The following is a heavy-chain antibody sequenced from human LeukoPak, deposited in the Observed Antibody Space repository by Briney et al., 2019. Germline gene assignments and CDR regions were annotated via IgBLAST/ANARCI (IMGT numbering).Heavy chain of an antibody. CDR2: INPDGSEK. D-gene: IGHD3-16*01. V-gene: IGHV3-7*01. CDR3: VRYYDPPVGDAFDI. CDR1: GFRFGSDW. J-gene: IGHJ3*02. Sequence: PGGSLRLSCAASGFRFGSDWMSRVRQAPGKGLEWVANINPDGSEKYYVDSVKGRFTISRDNDKNSLYLRLNSLRADDTAVYYCVRYYDPPVGDAFDIWGQGTLVTVSS.